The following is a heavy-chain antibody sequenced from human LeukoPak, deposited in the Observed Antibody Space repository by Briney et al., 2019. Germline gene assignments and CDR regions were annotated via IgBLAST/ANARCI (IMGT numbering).Heavy chain of an antibody. J-gene: IGHJ4*02. CDR3: ATEGDSSGYYDY. Sequence: GGSLRLSCAASGFTVSSNYKSWIRQAPGKGLEWVSVIYSGGDTYYADSVKGRFTISRDKSKNTLFLQMNSLRAEDTAVYYCATEGDSSGYYDYWGQGTLVTVSS. V-gene: IGHV3-53*01. D-gene: IGHD3-22*01. CDR2: IYSGGDT. CDR1: GFTVSSNY.